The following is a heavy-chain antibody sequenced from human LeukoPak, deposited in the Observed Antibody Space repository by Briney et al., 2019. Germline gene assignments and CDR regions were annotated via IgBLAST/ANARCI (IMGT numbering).Heavy chain of an antibody. CDR2: ISSNGGST. CDR3: ARGTTVTTPPHFDY. D-gene: IGHD4-17*01. Sequence: GGSLRLSCAASGFTFSSYAMHWVRQAPGKGLEYVSAISSNGGSTYYANSVKGRFTISRDNSKNTLYLQMGSLRAEDMAVYYCARGTTVTTPPHFDYWGQGTLVTVSS. J-gene: IGHJ4*02. V-gene: IGHV3-64*01. CDR1: GFTFSSYA.